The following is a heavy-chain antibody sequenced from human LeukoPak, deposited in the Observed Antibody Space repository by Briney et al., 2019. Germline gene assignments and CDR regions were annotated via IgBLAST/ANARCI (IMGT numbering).Heavy chain of an antibody. V-gene: IGHV4-59*01. D-gene: IGHD3-16*01. J-gene: IGHJ6*02. Sequence: SETLSLTCTVSGGSISSYYWSWIRQPPGKGLEWIGYIYYSGSTNYNPSLKSRVTISVDTSKNQFSLKLSSVTAADTAVYYCAITSGGRYYYGMDVWGQGTTVTVSS. CDR3: AITSGGRYYYGMDV. CDR1: GGSISSYY. CDR2: IYYSGST.